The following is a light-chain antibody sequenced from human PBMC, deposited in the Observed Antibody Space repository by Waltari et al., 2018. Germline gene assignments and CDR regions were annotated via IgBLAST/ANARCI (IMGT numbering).Light chain of an antibody. Sequence: SALTQPASVSGSLGQSITISCTGPDSDGGNFNLVSWYQQQPGKAPKLLTFEVDKRPSGVSDRFSASKSGITASLTISGLQPDDEAVYYCCSYAGRSIFAVFGGGTRVTVL. CDR2: EVD. CDR1: DSDGGNFNL. J-gene: IGLJ2*01. V-gene: IGLV2-23*02. CDR3: CSYAGRSIFAV.